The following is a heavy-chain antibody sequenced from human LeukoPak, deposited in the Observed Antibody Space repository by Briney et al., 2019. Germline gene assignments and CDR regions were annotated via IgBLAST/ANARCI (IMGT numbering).Heavy chain of an antibody. J-gene: IGHJ4*02. CDR1: GGSISSGDYC. Sequence: SETLSLTCTASGGSISSGDYCWSWIRQPPGKGLEWIGYIYYSGSTYYNPSLKSRVTISVDTSKNQFSPKLSSVTAADTAVYYCARGPESGYYDSSGYLPDYWGQGTLVTVSS. CDR2: IYYSGST. V-gene: IGHV4-30-4*01. CDR3: ARGPESGYYDSSGYLPDY. D-gene: IGHD3-22*01.